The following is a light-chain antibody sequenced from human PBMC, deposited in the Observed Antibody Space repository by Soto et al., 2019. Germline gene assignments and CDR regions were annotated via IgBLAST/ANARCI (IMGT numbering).Light chain of an antibody. CDR3: QQYYSTPLT. V-gene: IGKV4-1*01. J-gene: IGKJ4*01. Sequence: DIVMTQSPDSLAVSLGERATINCKSSQSVLYSSNNKNYLAWYQQKPGQPPKLLIYWASTREFGVPDRVSGSGSGTEYTLTISSLQAEDVAVYYCQQYYSTPLTFGGGTKVEIK. CDR2: WAS. CDR1: QSVLYSSNNKNY.